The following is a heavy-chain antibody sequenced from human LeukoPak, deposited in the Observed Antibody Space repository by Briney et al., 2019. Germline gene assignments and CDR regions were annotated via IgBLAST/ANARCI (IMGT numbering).Heavy chain of an antibody. J-gene: IGHJ4*02. V-gene: IGHV3-23*01. CDR1: GFTFSSYA. Sequence: PGGSLRLSCAASGFTFSSYAMSWVRQAPGKGLEWVSAISGSGGSTYYADSVKGRFTISRDNSRNTLYLQMNSLRAEDTAVYYCAKDSGRGFGELDYWGQGTLVTVSS. CDR3: AKDSGRGFGELDY. CDR2: ISGSGGST. D-gene: IGHD3-10*01.